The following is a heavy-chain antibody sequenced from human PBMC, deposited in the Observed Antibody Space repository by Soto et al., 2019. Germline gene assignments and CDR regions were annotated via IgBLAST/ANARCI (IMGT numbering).Heavy chain of an antibody. Sequence: QVQLVPSGAEVKNPGASVKVSCKASGYTFTSYGIGWARQAPGQGLEWMGWINTYNGNTKYAQNVQGRVTLTTDTSTSTADMERRSLRSTDTAIYYCAMVDVYVTTSPQDVWGHGTTVIVSS. CDR3: AMVDVYVTTSPQDV. J-gene: IGHJ6*02. CDR1: GYTFTSYG. V-gene: IGHV1-18*01. CDR2: INTYNGNT. D-gene: IGHD3-16*01.